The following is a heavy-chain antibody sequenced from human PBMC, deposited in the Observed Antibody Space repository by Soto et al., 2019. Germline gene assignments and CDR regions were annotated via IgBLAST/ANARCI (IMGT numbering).Heavy chain of an antibody. V-gene: IGHV4-34*01. Sequence: SETLSLTCAVYGGSFSGYYWSWIRQPPGKGLEWIGEINHSGSTNYNPSLKSRVTISVDTSKNQFSLKLSSMTAADTAVYYCAITLVYYDILTGRGAAFDIWGQGTMVTVSS. CDR3: AITLVYYDILTGRGAAFDI. CDR1: GGSFSGYY. J-gene: IGHJ3*02. CDR2: INHSGST. D-gene: IGHD3-9*01.